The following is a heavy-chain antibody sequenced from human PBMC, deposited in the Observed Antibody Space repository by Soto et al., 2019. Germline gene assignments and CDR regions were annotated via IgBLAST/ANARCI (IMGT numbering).Heavy chain of an antibody. Sequence: ASVKVSCKASGGTFSSYTISWVRQAPGQGLEWMGRIIPILGIANYAQKFQGRVTITADKSTSTAYMELSSLRSEDTAVYYCARELSHDYSNYLDWGQGTLVTVS. CDR3: ARELSHDYSNYLD. CDR1: GGTFSSYT. V-gene: IGHV1-69*04. D-gene: IGHD4-4*01. J-gene: IGHJ4*02. CDR2: IIPILGIA.